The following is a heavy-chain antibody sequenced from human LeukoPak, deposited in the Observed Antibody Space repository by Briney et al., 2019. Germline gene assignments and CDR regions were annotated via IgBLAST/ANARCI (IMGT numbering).Heavy chain of an antibody. CDR3: ARYDYGDYNAFDI. CDR1: GFTFSSYS. Sequence: GRSLRLSCAASGFTFSSYSMNWVRQAPGKGLEWVSYISSSSSTIYYADSVKGRFTISRDNAKNSLYLRMNSLRAEDTAVYYCARYDYGDYNAFDIWGQGTMVTVSS. D-gene: IGHD4-17*01. J-gene: IGHJ3*02. CDR2: ISSSSSTI. V-gene: IGHV3-48*01.